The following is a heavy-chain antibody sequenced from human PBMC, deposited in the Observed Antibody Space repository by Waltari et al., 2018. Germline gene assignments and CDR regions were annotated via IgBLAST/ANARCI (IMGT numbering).Heavy chain of an antibody. Sequence: QVQLVQSGAEVKKPGASVKVSCKASGYTFTSYAMHWVRQAPGQRLEWMGWINAGNGNTKYSQKFQGRVTMTRDTSASTAYMELSSLRSEDTAVYYCAREGAVAPDYFDYWGQGTLVTVSS. J-gene: IGHJ4*02. CDR3: AREGAVAPDYFDY. CDR2: INAGNGNT. V-gene: IGHV1-3*01. CDR1: GYTFTSYA. D-gene: IGHD6-19*01.